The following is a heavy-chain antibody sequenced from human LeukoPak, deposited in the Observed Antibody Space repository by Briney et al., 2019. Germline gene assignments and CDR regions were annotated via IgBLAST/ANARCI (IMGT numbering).Heavy chain of an antibody. Sequence: GRSLRLSCAASGFTFSSYGMHWVRQAPGKGLEWVAVISYDGSNKYYADSVKGRFTISRDNSKNTLYLQMNSLRAEDTAVYYCAKEPRRDGYNYLDYWGQATLVTVSS. D-gene: IGHD5-24*01. J-gene: IGHJ4*02. V-gene: IGHV3-30*18. CDR1: GFTFSSYG. CDR3: AKEPRRDGYNYLDY. CDR2: ISYDGSNK.